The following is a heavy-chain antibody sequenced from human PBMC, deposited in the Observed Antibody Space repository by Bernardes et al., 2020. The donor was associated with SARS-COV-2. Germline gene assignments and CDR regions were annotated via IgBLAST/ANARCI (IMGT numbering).Heavy chain of an antibody. CDR2: VSPSATNT. CDR1: GFTFSGYS. Sequence: GSLRLSCAASGFTFSGYSMSWVRQAPGRGLEWVSAVSPSATNTYYADSVKGRFTISRDNSRNTVSLQINSLRAEDTAIYYCAKVNGASWYFDYWGQGILVTVSS. J-gene: IGHJ4*02. V-gene: IGHV3-23*01. CDR3: AKVNGASWYFDY. D-gene: IGHD2-8*01.